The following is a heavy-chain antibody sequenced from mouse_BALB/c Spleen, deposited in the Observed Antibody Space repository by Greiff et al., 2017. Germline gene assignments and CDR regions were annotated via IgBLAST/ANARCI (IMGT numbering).Heavy chain of an antibody. D-gene: IGHD1-1*01. CDR1: GFTFSSYG. V-gene: IGHV5-6*01. Sequence: EVKLMESGGDLVKPGGSLKLSCAASGFTFSSYGMSWVRQTPDKRLEWVATISSGGSYTYYPDSVKGRFTISRDNAKNTLYLQMSSLKSEDTAMYYCARIEGGGSSPYYAMDYWGQGTSVTVSS. CDR3: ARIEGGGSSPYYAMDY. J-gene: IGHJ4*01. CDR2: ISSGGSYT.